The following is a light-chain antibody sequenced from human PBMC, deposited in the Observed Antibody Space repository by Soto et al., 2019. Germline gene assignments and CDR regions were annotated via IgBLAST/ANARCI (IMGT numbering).Light chain of an antibody. CDR2: GAS. CDR1: QSVSSSN. CDR3: QQYDSPPYT. Sequence: ELTQSPGTLSLSPGERATLSCRASQSVSSSNLAWYQKKPGQAPRVLIYGASTRATGIPDRFSGSGSGSDFTLTISRLEPEDFAVYYCQQYDSPPYTFGQGTNLEIK. V-gene: IGKV3-20*01. J-gene: IGKJ2*01.